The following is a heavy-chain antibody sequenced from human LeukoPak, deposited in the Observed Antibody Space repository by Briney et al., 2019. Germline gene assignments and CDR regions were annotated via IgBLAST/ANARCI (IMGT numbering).Heavy chain of an antibody. D-gene: IGHD2-2*01. Sequence: MTSETLSLTCTASGGSISSSSYYWGWMRQPQGQELVWNGRIYYSGSTYYNPFIKRCITISVDTSKNQFSLKLSSMTAADTAVYYCARHYPDIVVVPAAMSDYWGQGTLVTVSS. CDR2: IYYSGST. J-gene: IGHJ4*02. CDR1: GGSISSSSYY. CDR3: ARHYPDIVVVPAAMSDY. V-gene: IGHV4-39*01.